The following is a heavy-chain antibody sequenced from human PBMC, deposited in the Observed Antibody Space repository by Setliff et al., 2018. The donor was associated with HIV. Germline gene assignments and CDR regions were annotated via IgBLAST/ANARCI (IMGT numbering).Heavy chain of an antibody. V-gene: IGHV3-23*01. D-gene: IGHD3-10*01. CDR2: ISGSGGST. Sequence: GGSLRLSCAASGFIFSSYAMNWVRQAPGKGLEWVSAISGSGGSTYYADSVKGRFTISRDNSKNTLYLQMNSLRAEDSAVYYCAKTPLALVRGIGNYHWDVWGKGTTVTVSS. J-gene: IGHJ6*03. CDR1: GFIFSSYA. CDR3: AKTPLALVRGIGNYHWDV.